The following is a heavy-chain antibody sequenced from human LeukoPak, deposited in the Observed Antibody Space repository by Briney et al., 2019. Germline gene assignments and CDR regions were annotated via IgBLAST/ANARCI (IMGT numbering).Heavy chain of an antibody. CDR3: AKGIQLTPDY. J-gene: IGHJ4*02. Sequence: HLGGSLRLSCAASGFTFSNYSMNWVRQAPGKGLEWVSYISSSSSTIYYADSVKGRFTISRDNSKNTLYLQMNSLRAEDTAVYYCAKGIQLTPDYWGQGTLVTVSS. CDR1: GFTFSNYS. CDR2: ISSSSSTI. D-gene: IGHD5-18*01. V-gene: IGHV3-48*01.